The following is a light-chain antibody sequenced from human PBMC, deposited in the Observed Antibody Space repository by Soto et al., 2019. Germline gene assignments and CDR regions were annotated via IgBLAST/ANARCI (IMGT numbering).Light chain of an antibody. Sequence: QSVLTQPPSVSGAPGQRVTISCTGSSSNIGAGYDVHWYQQLPVTAPKLLIYGNSNRPSGVPDRFSGSKSGTSASLAITGLHAEDEADYYCQSYDSSLSGLYVFGTGTKVTVL. J-gene: IGLJ1*01. CDR3: QSYDSSLSGLYV. CDR2: GNS. V-gene: IGLV1-40*01. CDR1: SSNIGAGYD.